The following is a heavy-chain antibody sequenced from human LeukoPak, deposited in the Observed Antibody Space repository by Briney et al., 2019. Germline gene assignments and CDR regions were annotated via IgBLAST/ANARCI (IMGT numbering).Heavy chain of an antibody. D-gene: IGHD2-2*01. CDR2: ISASGGST. J-gene: IGHJ2*01. Sequence: PGGSLRLSCAASGFTFNTYAMTWVRQAPGKGLEWVSAISASGGSTYYADSVKGRFTISRDNSKNTLYLQMNSLRDEDTAVYYCARDLTPSPWYFDLWGRGTLVTVSS. V-gene: IGHV3-23*01. CDR1: GFTFNTYA. CDR3: ARDLTPSPWYFDL.